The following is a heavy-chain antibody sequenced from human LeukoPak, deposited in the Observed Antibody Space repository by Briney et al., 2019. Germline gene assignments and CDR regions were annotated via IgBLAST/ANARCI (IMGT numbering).Heavy chain of an antibody. J-gene: IGHJ6*02. Sequence: GGSLRLSCAASGLTFSNYGMHWVRQAPGKGLEWVAVISYDGSNKYYADSVKGRFTISRDNSKNTLYLQMNSLRAEDTAVYYCAKELRYYYGMDVWGQGTTVTVS. CDR1: GLTFSNYG. CDR3: AKELRYYYGMDV. V-gene: IGHV3-30*18. CDR2: ISYDGSNK.